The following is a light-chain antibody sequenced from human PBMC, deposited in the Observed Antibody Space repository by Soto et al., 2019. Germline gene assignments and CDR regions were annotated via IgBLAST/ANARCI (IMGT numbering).Light chain of an antibody. J-gene: IGLJ1*01. CDR1: SSNIGNNY. Sequence: QSVLTQPPSVSAAPGQKVTISCSGSSSNIGNNYVSWYQQLPGAAPKLLIYESNRRPSGIPDRFSGSKSATSATLGITGLQTGDEADYYCGTWDNSPSGYVFGTGTKVTV. CDR3: GTWDNSPSGYV. V-gene: IGLV1-51*02. CDR2: ESN.